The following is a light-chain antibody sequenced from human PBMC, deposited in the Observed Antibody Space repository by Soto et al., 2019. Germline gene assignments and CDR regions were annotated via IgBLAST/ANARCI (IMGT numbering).Light chain of an antibody. J-gene: IGKJ2*01. V-gene: IGKV1-27*01. CDR1: QDISNY. CDR3: QKYNSAPPYA. CDR2: AAS. Sequence: DIKMTQSPSSLSASVGDRVTITCRASQDISNYLAWYQQKPGKVPKLLIYAASTLQSGVPSRFSGSGSGTDFTLTISSLQPEDVATYYCQKYNSAPPYAFGQGTKLEIK.